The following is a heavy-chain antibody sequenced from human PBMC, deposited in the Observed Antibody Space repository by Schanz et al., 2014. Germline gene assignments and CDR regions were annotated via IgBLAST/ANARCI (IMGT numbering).Heavy chain of an antibody. Sequence: EVQLVESGGGLVQPGRYLRLSCAASGFTFDDYAMHWVRQAPGKGLEWVSGISWNSGSIGYADSVKGRFTISRDDAKNSLYLQMNSLRAEDTALYYCAKDRQNRVNRVGYYYGMDVWGQGTTVTVSS. CDR2: ISWNSGSI. V-gene: IGHV3-9*01. CDR1: GFTFDDYA. CDR3: AKDRQNRVNRVGYYYGMDV. J-gene: IGHJ6*02. D-gene: IGHD3-16*01.